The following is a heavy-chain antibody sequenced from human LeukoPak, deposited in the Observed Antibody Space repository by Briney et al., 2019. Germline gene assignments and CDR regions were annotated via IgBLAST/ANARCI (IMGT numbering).Heavy chain of an antibody. J-gene: IGHJ4*02. CDR2: MSYDGNNK. CDR3: ARDGDTAIRGVNFDY. V-gene: IGHV3-30-3*01. CDR1: GFTFSTHA. Sequence: GGALRLSCAASGFTFSTHAIHWVRQAPGKGLEWVAVMSYDGNNKYYADSVKGRFTISRDNSKNILYLQVNNLITEDTAVYYCARDGDTAIRGVNFDYWGQGPLVTVSS. D-gene: IGHD3-10*01.